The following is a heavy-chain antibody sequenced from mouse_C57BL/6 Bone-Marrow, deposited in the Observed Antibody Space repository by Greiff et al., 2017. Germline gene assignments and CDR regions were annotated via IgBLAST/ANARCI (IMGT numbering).Heavy chain of an antibody. V-gene: IGHV1-55*01. D-gene: IGHD1-1*01. CDR2: IYPGSGSP. J-gene: IGHJ2*01. CDR1: GYTFTSYW. CDR3: ARWDYGSSNDY. Sequence: QVQLKQPGAELVKPGASVKMSCKASGYTFTSYWITWVKPRPGQGLEWIGDIYPGSGSPNYHEKFQSKATLTVAPSSSTAYMQLRSLTSEDAAVYYCARWDYGSSNDYWGQGTTLTVSS.